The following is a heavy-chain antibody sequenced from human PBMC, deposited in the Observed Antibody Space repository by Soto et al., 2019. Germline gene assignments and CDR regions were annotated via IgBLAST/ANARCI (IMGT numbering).Heavy chain of an antibody. CDR3: AKVSKQLWLHPDAFDI. CDR2: ISGSGGST. D-gene: IGHD5-18*01. V-gene: IGHV3-23*01. Sequence: GGSLRLSCAASGFTFSSYAMSWVRQAPGKGLEWVSAISGSGGSTYYADSVKGRFTISSDNSKNTLYLQMNSLRAEDTAVYYCAKVSKQLWLHPDAFDIWGQGTMVTVSS. J-gene: IGHJ3*02. CDR1: GFTFSSYA.